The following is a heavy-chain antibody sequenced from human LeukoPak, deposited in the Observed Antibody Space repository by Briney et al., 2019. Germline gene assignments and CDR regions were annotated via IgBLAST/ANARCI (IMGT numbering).Heavy chain of an antibody. J-gene: IGHJ4*02. Sequence: SETLSLTCAVSSGSITSYHCSWVRHSPGKGLEWIGYIYYSGSTNYNTSLKSRVTISVDTSKNQFSLKLSSVTAADTAVYYCARGSSAFDNWGQGTLVTVSS. CDR2: IYYSGST. V-gene: IGHV4-59*08. CDR1: SGSITSYH. D-gene: IGHD3-10*01. CDR3: ARGSSAFDN.